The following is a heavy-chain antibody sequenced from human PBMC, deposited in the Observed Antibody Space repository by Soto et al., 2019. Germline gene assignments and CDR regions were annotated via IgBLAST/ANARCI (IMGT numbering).Heavy chain of an antibody. Sequence: ASVKVSCKASGYTFTSYAMHWVRQAPGQRLEWMGWINGGNRNTKYSQRFQGRVTITTDTSASTAYMELSSLRSEDTAVYYCARIGYSSGWYSFDYWGQGTLVTVSS. CDR2: INGGNRNT. J-gene: IGHJ4*02. D-gene: IGHD6-19*01. V-gene: IGHV1-3*01. CDR3: ARIGYSSGWYSFDY. CDR1: GYTFTSYA.